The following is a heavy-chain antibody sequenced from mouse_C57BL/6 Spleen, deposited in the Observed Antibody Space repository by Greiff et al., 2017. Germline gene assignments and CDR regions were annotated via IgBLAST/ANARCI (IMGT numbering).Heavy chain of an antibody. CDR3: ASLYDGYFYWYFDV. D-gene: IGHD2-3*01. Sequence: EVHLVESGPGLVKPSQSLSLTCSVTGYSITSGYYWNWIRQFPGNKLEWMGYISYDGSNNYNPSLKNRISITRDTSKNQFFLKLNSVTTEDTATYYCASLYDGYFYWYFDVWGTGTTVTVSS. CDR2: ISYDGSN. J-gene: IGHJ1*03. CDR1: GYSITSGYY. V-gene: IGHV3-6*01.